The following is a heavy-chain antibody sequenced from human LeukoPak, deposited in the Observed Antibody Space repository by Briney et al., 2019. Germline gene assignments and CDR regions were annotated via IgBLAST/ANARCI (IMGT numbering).Heavy chain of an antibody. D-gene: IGHD4-11*01. CDR1: GFTFSNYA. V-gene: IGHV3-23*01. Sequence: GGSLRLSCAASGFTFSNYAMSWVRQAPGKGLEWVSAISGSGGSTYYADSVKGRFTISRDNSKNTLYLQMNSLRAEDTAVYYCAKGYSNYIREYYFDYWGQGTLVTVSS. CDR2: ISGSGGST. CDR3: AKGYSNYIREYYFDY. J-gene: IGHJ4*02.